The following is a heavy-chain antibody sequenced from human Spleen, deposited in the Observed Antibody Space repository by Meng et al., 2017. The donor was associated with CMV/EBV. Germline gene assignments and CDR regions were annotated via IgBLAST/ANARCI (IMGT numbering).Heavy chain of an antibody. D-gene: IGHD4-17*01. V-gene: IGHV1-8*01. CDR3: ARAAGDLDY. Sequence: ASVKVSCKASGYTFTTYDINWVRQATGQGLEWIGWMNLKSGHTGCAQKFQGRVTMTRATFISTVYMELTRLTSEDTAMYYCARAAGDLDYWGQGTLVTVSS. CDR2: MNLKSGHT. CDR1: GYTFTTYD. J-gene: IGHJ4*02.